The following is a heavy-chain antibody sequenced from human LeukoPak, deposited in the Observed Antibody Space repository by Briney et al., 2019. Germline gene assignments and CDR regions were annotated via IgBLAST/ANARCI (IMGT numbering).Heavy chain of an antibody. Sequence: PGGSLRLSCAASGFTFSSYGMHWVRQAPGKGLEWVAVISYDGSNKYYADSVKGRFTISRDNSKNTLYLQMNSLRAEDTAVYYCAKDINYDRGNAFDIWGQGTMVTVSS. CDR1: GFTFSSYG. J-gene: IGHJ3*02. V-gene: IGHV3-30*18. CDR2: ISYDGSNK. CDR3: AKDINYDRGNAFDI. D-gene: IGHD3-22*01.